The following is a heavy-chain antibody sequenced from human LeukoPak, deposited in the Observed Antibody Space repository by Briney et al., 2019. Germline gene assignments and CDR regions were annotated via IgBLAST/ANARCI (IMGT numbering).Heavy chain of an antibody. CDR1: GGSISRSSGY. CDR2: IFYSGTT. D-gene: IGHD1-26*01. J-gene: IGHJ4*02. Sequence: PSETLSLTCTVSGGSISRSSGYWGWIRQPPGKGLEWIGSIFYSGTTYDNPSLKSRVTISVDTSKNQFSLKLSSVTAADTAVYYCATTTIRLGYWGQGTLVTVSS. V-gene: IGHV4-39*07. CDR3: ATTTIRLGY.